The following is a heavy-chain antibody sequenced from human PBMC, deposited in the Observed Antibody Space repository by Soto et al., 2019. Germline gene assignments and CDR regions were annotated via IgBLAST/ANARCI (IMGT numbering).Heavy chain of an antibody. CDR3: ARDFPSITGTLPDAFDI. D-gene: IGHD1-20*01. V-gene: IGHV4-61*01. Sequence: PSETLSLTCTVSGGSISSSSYYWSWIRQPPGKGLEWIGYIYYSGSTNYNPSLKSRVTMSVDTSKNQFSLKLSSVTAADTAVYYCARDFPSITGTLPDAFDIWGQGTMVTVSS. J-gene: IGHJ3*02. CDR1: GGSISSSSYY. CDR2: IYYSGST.